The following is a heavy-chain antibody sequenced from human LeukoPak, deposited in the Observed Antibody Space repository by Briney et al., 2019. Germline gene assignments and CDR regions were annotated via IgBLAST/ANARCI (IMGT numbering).Heavy chain of an antibody. CDR3: ARENDVWSGSEGDFQH. CDR2: IIPIFGTA. CDR1: GGTLSSYA. D-gene: IGHD3-3*01. Sequence: ASVKVSCKASGGTLSSYAISWVRQAPGQGLEWMGTIIPIFGTANYAQKFQGRVTITTDESTSTAYMELSSLRSEDTAVYYCARENDVWSGSEGDFQHWGQRTLVTVS. J-gene: IGHJ1*01. V-gene: IGHV1-69*05.